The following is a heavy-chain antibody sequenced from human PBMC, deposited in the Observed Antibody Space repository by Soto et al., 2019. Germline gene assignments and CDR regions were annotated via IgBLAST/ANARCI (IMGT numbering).Heavy chain of an antibody. Sequence: QITVKESGPTLVKPTQTLTLTCSVSGFSLGARGVGVGWIRQPPGKTLEWLAIIYWNDDKTYSPSLKSRLTITKDIAENQLVRKMTNMDPEDTDTYFCAHYPWGAAPDYWGQGDVVTVSS. CDR1: GFSLGARGVG. CDR3: AHYPWGAAPDY. V-gene: IGHV2-5*01. D-gene: IGHD3-16*01. CDR2: IYWNDDK. J-gene: IGHJ4*02.